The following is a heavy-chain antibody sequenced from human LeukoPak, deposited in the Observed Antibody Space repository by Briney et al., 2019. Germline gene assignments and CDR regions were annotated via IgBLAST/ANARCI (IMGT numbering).Heavy chain of an antibody. J-gene: IGHJ5*02. CDR1: GFTFSSYG. CDR3: ARVGVVAATGNNWFDP. Sequence: PGGSLRLSCAPSGFTFSSYGMHWVRQAPAKGLEWVAVIWYDGSNKYYADSVKGRFTISRDNSKNTLYLQMNSLRVEDTAVYYCARVGVVAATGNNWFDPWGQGTLVTVSS. V-gene: IGHV3-33*01. D-gene: IGHD2-15*01. CDR2: IWYDGSNK.